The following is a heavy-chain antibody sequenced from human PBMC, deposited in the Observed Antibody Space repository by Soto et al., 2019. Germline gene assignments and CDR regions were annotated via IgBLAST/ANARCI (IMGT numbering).Heavy chain of an antibody. Sequence: GGSLRLSCAASGFTFSSYGMHWVRQAPGKGLEWVAVIWYDGSNKYYADSVKGRFTISRDNSKNTLYLQMNSLRAEDTAVYYCARDYYYDSSGYLDYWGQGTLVTVSS. CDR3: ARDYYYDSSGYLDY. CDR2: IWYDGSNK. V-gene: IGHV3-33*01. CDR1: GFTFSSYG. D-gene: IGHD3-22*01. J-gene: IGHJ4*02.